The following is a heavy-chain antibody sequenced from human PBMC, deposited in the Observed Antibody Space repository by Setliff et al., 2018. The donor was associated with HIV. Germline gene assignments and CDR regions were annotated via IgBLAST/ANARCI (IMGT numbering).Heavy chain of an antibody. CDR1: GDSVTTSSW. V-gene: IGHV4-4*02. D-gene: IGHD3-22*01. J-gene: IGHJ3*02. Sequence: PSETLSLTCAVPGDSVTTSSWWSWVRQSPGKGLEWIGEIYRSGSTNYNPSLKSRVTISLDKSKNQFSLKVNSVTAADTAVYYCTRRDNSVSGYYTDHAFDIWGQGTLVTVSS. CDR3: TRRDNSVSGYYTDHAFDI. CDR2: IYRSGST.